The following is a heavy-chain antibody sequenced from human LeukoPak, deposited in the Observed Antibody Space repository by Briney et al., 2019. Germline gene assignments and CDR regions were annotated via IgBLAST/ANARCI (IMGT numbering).Heavy chain of an antibody. D-gene: IGHD3-10*01. CDR3: AREMRAPRGGFDY. CDR2: MYYCGST. Sequence: PSEILSLTCTVSSGSISSTSYYWGWIRQPPGMGLEWIGSMYYCGSTYYNPSLKSRVTISVDTSKSQFSLKLSSVTAADTAVYYCAREMRAPRGGFDYWDQGTLVTVSS. V-gene: IGHV4-39*07. CDR1: SGSISSTSYY. J-gene: IGHJ4*02.